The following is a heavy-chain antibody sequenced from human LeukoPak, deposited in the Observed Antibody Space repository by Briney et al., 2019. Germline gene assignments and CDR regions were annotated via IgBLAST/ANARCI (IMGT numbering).Heavy chain of an antibody. CDR1: GGSLSTGAYY. V-gene: IGHV4-30-4*01. D-gene: IGHD4-17*01. Sequence: SETLSLTCTVSGGSLSTGAYYWSWIRQPPGKGLEWIGYVHLSGQSGYIYYNPSLKSRVVISVDMSNNQVSLHLSSGTAADTAVYYCATKPNGAYYFDLWGQGALVTVSA. CDR3: ATKPNGAYYFDL. J-gene: IGHJ4*02. CDR2: VHLSGQSGYI.